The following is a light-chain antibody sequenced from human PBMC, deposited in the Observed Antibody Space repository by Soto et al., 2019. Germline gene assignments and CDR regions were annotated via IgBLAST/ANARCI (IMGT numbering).Light chain of an antibody. CDR3: LQDYGDSWT. Sequence: DIQMTQSPSSVSASVGDRVTITCRASQGISSSLAWYQQKPGKAPKLLIYAASSLESGVPSRFSGSRSGTEFTLTISSLQPEDFASYYCLQDYGDSWTFGQGTKVDIK. V-gene: IGKV1-12*01. CDR1: QGISSS. J-gene: IGKJ1*01. CDR2: AAS.